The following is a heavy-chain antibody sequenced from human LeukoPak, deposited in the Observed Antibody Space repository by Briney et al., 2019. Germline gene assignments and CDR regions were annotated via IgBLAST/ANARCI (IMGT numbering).Heavy chain of an antibody. CDR1: GGTFISYA. CDR2: IIPIFGTA. V-gene: IGHV1-69*01. Sequence: ASXKVSCKASGGTFISYAISWVRQAPGQGLEWMGGIIPIFGTANYAQKFQGRVTITADESTSTDYMELSSLRSEDTAVYYCARVSYDYSNYVSLDYWGQGTLVTVSS. D-gene: IGHD4-11*01. CDR3: ARVSYDYSNYVSLDY. J-gene: IGHJ4*02.